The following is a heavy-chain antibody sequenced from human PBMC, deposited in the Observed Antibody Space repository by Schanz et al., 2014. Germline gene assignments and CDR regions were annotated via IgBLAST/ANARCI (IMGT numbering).Heavy chain of an antibody. CDR1: GFTFSSYA. D-gene: IGHD2-2*01. J-gene: IGHJ5*02. CDR3: ARAGYDADNWFDP. V-gene: IGHV3-48*01. CDR2: ISSASSTI. Sequence: PGGSLRLSCAASGFTFSSYAMSWVRQAPGKGLEWVSYISSASSTINYADSVQGRFTISRDNAKNSLFLQMNSLRAEDTAVYYCARAGYDADNWFDPWGQGTLVTVSS.